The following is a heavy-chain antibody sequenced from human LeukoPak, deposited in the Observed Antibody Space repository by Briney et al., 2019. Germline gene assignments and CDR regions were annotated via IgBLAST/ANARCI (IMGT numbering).Heavy chain of an antibody. Sequence: GGSLRLSCAASGFTFDDYAMPWVRQAPGKGLEWVSGISWNSGSIGYADSVKGRFTISRDNAKNSLYLQMNSLRAEDTALYYCAKDIGGYFGLLDYWGQGTLVTVSS. CDR3: AKDIGGYFGLLDY. CDR1: GFTFDDYA. J-gene: IGHJ4*02. D-gene: IGHD1-26*01. CDR2: ISWNSGSI. V-gene: IGHV3-9*01.